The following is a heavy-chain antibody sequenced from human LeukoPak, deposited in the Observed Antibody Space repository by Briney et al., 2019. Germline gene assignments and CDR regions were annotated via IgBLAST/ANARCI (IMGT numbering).Heavy chain of an antibody. V-gene: IGHV3-7*01. CDR3: ARDPYDYVWGSYRSYYFDY. D-gene: IGHD3-16*02. CDR1: GFTFSSYW. Sequence: GGSLRLSCAASGFTFSSYWMSWVGQAPGKGLEWVANIKQDGSEKYYVDSVKGRFTISRDNAKNSLYLQMNSLRAEDTAVYYCARDPYDYVWGSYRSYYFDYWGQGTLVTVSS. CDR2: IKQDGSEK. J-gene: IGHJ4*02.